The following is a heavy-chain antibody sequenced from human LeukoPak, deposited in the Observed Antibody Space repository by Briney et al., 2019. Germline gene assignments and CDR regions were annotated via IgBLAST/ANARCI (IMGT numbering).Heavy chain of an antibody. Sequence: SETLSLTCTVSGGSISSYYWSWIRQPPGKGLEWIGYIYYSGTTNYNPSLKSRVTVSVDTSKNQFSLKLSSVTAADTAVYYCARHQNTIMVKAHFDYCGQGNLVTVSS. V-gene: IGHV4-59*08. J-gene: IGHJ4*02. CDR3: ARHQNTIMVKAHFDY. D-gene: IGHD5-18*01. CDR1: GGSISSYY. CDR2: IYYSGTT.